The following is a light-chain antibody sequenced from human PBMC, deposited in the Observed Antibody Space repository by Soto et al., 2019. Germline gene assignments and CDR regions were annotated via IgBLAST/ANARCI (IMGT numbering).Light chain of an antibody. V-gene: IGKV4-1*01. CDR1: QSVLNMSNNKNY. CDR3: QQYYRSPL. J-gene: IGKJ2*01. CDR2: WAA. Sequence: DIVRTQSPDSLAVSLGERATINCKSSQSVLNMSNNKNYLAWYQQKSGQPPKLLIAWAATRESGIPDRFSGSGSGSDFTLTISSLQSEDAAVYYCQQYYRSPLFGQGTKVEIK.